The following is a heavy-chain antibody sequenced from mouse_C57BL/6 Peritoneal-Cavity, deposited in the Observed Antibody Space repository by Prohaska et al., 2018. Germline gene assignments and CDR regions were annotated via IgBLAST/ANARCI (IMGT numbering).Heavy chain of an antibody. J-gene: IGHJ3*01. V-gene: IGHV6-3*01. CDR2: IRLKSDNYAT. CDR1: GFTFSNYW. Sequence: EVKLEESGGGLVQPGGPMKLSCVASGFTFSNYWMNWVRQSPEKGLEWVAQIRLKSDNYATHYAESVKGRFTISRDDSKSSVYLQMNNLRAEDTGIYYCTGSSGFAYWGQGTLVTVSA. D-gene: IGHD3-2*02. CDR3: TGSSGFAY.